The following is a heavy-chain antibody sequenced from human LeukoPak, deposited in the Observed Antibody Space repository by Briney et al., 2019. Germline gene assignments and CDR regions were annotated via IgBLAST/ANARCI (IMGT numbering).Heavy chain of an antibody. D-gene: IGHD3-22*01. CDR3: ARDHHYYDSSGYSHFDY. V-gene: IGHV3-33*01. CDR1: GFTFSSYG. Sequence: GGSLRLSCAASGFTFSSYGMHWVRQAPGKGLEWVAVIWYDGSNKCYADSVKGRFTISRDNSKNTLYLQMNSLRAEDTAVYYCARDHHYYDSSGYSHFDYWGQGTLVTVSS. J-gene: IGHJ4*02. CDR2: IWYDGSNK.